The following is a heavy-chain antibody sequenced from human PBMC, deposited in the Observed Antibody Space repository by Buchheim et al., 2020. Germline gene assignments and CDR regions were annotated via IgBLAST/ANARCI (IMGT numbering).Heavy chain of an antibody. CDR3: ARGSPRRQGYCSSTSCYTFYYGMDV. CDR1: GFTFSSYG. D-gene: IGHD2-2*02. J-gene: IGHJ6*02. V-gene: IGHV3-33*01. CDR2: IWYDGSNK. Sequence: QVQLVESGGGVVQPGRSLRLSCAASGFTFSSYGMHWVRQAPGKGLEWVAVIWYDGSNKYYADSVKGRFTISRDTSKNTLYLQMNSLRAEDTAVYYCARGSPRRQGYCSSTSCYTFYYGMDVWGQGTT.